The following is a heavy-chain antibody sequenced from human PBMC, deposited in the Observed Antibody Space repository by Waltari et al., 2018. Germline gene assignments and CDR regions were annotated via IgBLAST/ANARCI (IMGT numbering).Heavy chain of an antibody. CDR1: GGSISNYY. J-gene: IGHJ5*02. Sequence: QVQLQESGPGLVKPSETLSLTCTVSGGSISNYYWSWIRQPAGKGLEWIGRTYTSGSTAYNPSLKSRVTMSLDTSENQFSLKMTSVTAADTAVYYCAREEIEKWGTWFDPWGQGILVTVSS. CDR2: TYTSGST. D-gene: IGHD3-16*01. CDR3: AREEIEKWGTWFDP. V-gene: IGHV4-4*07.